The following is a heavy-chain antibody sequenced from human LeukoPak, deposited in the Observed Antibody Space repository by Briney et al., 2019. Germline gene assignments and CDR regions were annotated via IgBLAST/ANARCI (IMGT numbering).Heavy chain of an antibody. CDR2: INHSGST. V-gene: IGHV4-34*01. J-gene: IGHJ5*02. CDR3: ARATTVTTILLDP. D-gene: IGHD4-11*01. Sequence: SGTLSLTCAVYGGSFSGYYWSWIRQPPGKGLEWIGEINHSGSTNYNPSLKSRVTISVDTSKNQFSLKLSSVTAADTAVYYCARATTVTTILLDPWGQGTLVTVSS. CDR1: GGSFSGYY.